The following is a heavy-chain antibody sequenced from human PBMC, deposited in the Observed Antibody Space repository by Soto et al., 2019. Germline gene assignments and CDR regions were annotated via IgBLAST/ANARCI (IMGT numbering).Heavy chain of an antibody. D-gene: IGHD1-26*01. J-gene: IGHJ4*02. Sequence: QVQLVQSGAEVKKPGSSVKVSCKASGGTFSSYAISWVRQAPGQGLEWMGGIIPIFGTANYAQKFQGRVTITADESTSTGYMELSRLRSEDTAGEYWARGGSRRREPWDYWGQGTLVTVSS. CDR2: IIPIFGTA. CDR3: ARGGSRRREPWDY. V-gene: IGHV1-69*01. CDR1: GGTFSSYA.